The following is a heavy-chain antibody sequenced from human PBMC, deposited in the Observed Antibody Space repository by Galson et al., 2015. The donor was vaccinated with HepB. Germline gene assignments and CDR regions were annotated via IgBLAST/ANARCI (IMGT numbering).Heavy chain of an antibody. D-gene: IGHD1-1*01. V-gene: IGHV3-11*01. CDR1: GFTFSDYY. CDR2: ITNSGRST. J-gene: IGHJ4*02. CDR3: ARESRGNSFTFDY. Sequence: SLRLSCAVSGFTFSDYYMSWIRQAPGKGLEWLSYITNSGRSTSYADSVKGRFTISRDNAKNSLYLEMNSLRAEDTAVYYCARESRGNSFTFDYWGQGTLVTVSS.